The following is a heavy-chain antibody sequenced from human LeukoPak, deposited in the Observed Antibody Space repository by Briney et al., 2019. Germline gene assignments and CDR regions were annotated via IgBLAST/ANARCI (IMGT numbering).Heavy chain of an antibody. CDR3: ARDGAPYGGSGSYYPLYCFDY. D-gene: IGHD3-10*01. J-gene: IGHJ4*02. Sequence: SVKVSCKASGGTFSSYAINWVRQAPGQGLEWMGRIIPIFGTANYAQKFQGRVTITTDESTSTAYMELSSLRSEDTAVYYCARDGAPYGGSGSYYPLYCFDYWGQGTLVTVSS. CDR1: GGTFSSYA. V-gene: IGHV1-69*05. CDR2: IIPIFGTA.